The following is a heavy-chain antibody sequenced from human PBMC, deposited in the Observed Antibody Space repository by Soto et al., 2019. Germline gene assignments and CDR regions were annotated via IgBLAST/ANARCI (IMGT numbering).Heavy chain of an antibody. Sequence: SETLSLTCTVSGLSISSGGYSWTWIRQHPGKSLEWIGCIYYSGTTYYSSSLKSRVTISVDTSKNQFSLRLSSVTAADTAVSYCARVLGSAVYYGMDVWGQGTTVTVSS. CDR3: ARVLGSAVYYGMDV. V-gene: IGHV4-31*03. CDR2: IYYSGTT. CDR1: GLSISSGGYS. D-gene: IGHD3-10*01. J-gene: IGHJ6*02.